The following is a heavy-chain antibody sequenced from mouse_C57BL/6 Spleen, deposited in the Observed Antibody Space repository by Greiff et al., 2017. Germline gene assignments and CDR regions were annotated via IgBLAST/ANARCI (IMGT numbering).Heavy chain of an antibody. CDR1: GYTFTSYW. CDR3: ARTDYAMDY. V-gene: IGHV1-59*01. CDR2: IDPSDSYT. J-gene: IGHJ4*01. Sequence: QVQLQQSGAELVRPGTSVKLSCKASGYTFTSYWMHWVKQRPGQGLEWIGVIDPSDSYTNYNQKFKGKATLTVDTSSSTAYMQLSSLTSEDSAVYYCARTDYAMDYWGQGTSVTVSS.